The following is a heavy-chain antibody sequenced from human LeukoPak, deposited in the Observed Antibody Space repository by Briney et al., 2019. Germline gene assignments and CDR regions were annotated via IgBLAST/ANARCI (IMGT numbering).Heavy chain of an antibody. V-gene: IGHV3-7*01. D-gene: IGHD4-17*01. CDR3: ARDDTVTTRLGFID. J-gene: IGHJ4*02. CDR2: IKQDGSEK. CDR1: GSTFSSYW. Sequence: GGSLRLSCAASGSTFSSYWMSWVRQAPGKGLEWVANIKQDGSEKYYVDSVKGRFTISRDNAKNSLYLQMNSLRGEDTAVYYCARDDTVTTRLGFIDWGQGTLVTVSS.